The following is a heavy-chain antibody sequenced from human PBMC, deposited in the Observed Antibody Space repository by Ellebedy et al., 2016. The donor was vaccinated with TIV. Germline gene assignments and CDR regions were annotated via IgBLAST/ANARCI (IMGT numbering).Heavy chain of an antibody. Sequence: LSLTCAASGFTFSSYTMNWVRQAPGEAPAWVSSISSDSSDLSYADSGKGRFTISRDNAKNLLYLQMNSLGVEDTAVYYCAAGSKEYWFDPWGQGTLVTVSS. CDR1: GFTFSSYT. CDR3: AAGSKEYWFDP. CDR2: ISSDSSDL. V-gene: IGHV3-21*01. D-gene: IGHD3-10*01. J-gene: IGHJ5*02.